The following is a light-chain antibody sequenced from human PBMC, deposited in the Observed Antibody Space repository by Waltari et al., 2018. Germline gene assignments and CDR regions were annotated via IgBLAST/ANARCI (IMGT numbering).Light chain of an antibody. CDR2: TAS. CDR1: LSISSW. V-gene: IGKV1-5*03. J-gene: IGKJ1*01. CDR3: QKYNSFPWT. Sequence: DIQMTQSPSPPSASVGDRVTITCRACLSISSWLAVYQQKPGKAPKLLIYTASTLESGVPSRFSGSGYGTEFTLTISSLQPDDVATYFCQKYNSFPWTFGQGTKVEIK.